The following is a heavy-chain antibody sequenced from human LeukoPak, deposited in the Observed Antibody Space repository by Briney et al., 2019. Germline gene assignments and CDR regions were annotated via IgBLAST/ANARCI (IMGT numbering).Heavy chain of an antibody. D-gene: IGHD4-17*01. CDR2: IYYSGST. CDR1: GGSISSYY. CDR3: ARLGQNYGDSEYYFDY. Sequence: SETLSLTCTVSGGSISSYYWSWIRQPPGKGLEWIGYIYYSGSTNYNPSLKSRVTISVDTSKNQFSLKLSSVTAADTAVYYCARLGQNYGDSEYYFDYWGQGTLVTVSS. J-gene: IGHJ4*02. V-gene: IGHV4-59*08.